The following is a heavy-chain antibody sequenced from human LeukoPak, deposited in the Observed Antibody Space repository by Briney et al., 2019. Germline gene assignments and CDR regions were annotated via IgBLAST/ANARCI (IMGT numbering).Heavy chain of an antibody. CDR3: ARRLSGSYYTGYNWFDP. D-gene: IGHD3-10*01. J-gene: IGHJ5*02. CDR1: GGSISSYY. CDR2: IYYSGST. V-gene: IGHV4-59*08. Sequence: SETLSLTCTVSGGSISSYYWSWIRQPPGKGLEWIGYIYYSGSTNYNPSLKSRVTISVDTSKNQFSLKLSSVTAADTAVYYCARRLSGSYYTGYNWFDPWGQGTLVTVSS.